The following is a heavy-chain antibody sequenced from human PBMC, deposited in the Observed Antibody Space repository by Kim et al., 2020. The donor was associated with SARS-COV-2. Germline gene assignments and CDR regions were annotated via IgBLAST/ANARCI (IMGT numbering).Heavy chain of an antibody. D-gene: IGHD3-22*01. V-gene: IGHV3-9*01. CDR2: ISWNSGSI. CDR3: AKDIHWDSSGYYLDY. J-gene: IGHJ4*02. CDR1: GFTFDDYA. Sequence: GGSLRLSCAASGFTFDDYAMHWVRQAPGKGLEWVSGISWNSGSIGYADSVKGRFTISRDNAKNSLYLQMNSLRAEDTALYYCAKDIHWDSSGYYLDYWGQGTLVTVSS.